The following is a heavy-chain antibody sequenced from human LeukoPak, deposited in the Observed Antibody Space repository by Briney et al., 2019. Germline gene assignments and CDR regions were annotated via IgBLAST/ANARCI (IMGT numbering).Heavy chain of an antibody. CDR2: ISNDGSTT. V-gene: IGHV3-74*01. CDR1: GFTFSGYW. D-gene: IGHD4-17*01. CDR3: ARVHGEFFDY. Sequence: PGGSLRLSCAASGFTFSGYWMLWVRQAPGKGLVWASRISNDGSTTNYADSVKGRFTISRDNAKNTLYLQMNSLTAEDTAVYYCARVHGEFFDYWGQGTLVTVSS. J-gene: IGHJ4*02.